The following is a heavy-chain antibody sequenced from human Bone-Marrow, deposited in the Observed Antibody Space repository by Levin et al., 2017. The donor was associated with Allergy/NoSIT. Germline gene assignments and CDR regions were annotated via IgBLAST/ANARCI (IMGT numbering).Heavy chain of an antibody. J-gene: IGHJ5*02. CDR3: ASVDEYGDYGGWFDA. CDR2: TYFRSKWYT. V-gene: IGHV6-1*01. D-gene: IGHD4/OR15-4a*01. Sequence: PSETLSLTCAISGDSVSRNSAAWNWIRQSPSRGLEWLGRTYFRSKWYTDYAVSVKSRITITPDTSKNQFSLHLNSVTPEDTAVYYCASVDEYGDYGGWFDAWGQGTLVTVSS. CDR1: GDSVSRNSAA.